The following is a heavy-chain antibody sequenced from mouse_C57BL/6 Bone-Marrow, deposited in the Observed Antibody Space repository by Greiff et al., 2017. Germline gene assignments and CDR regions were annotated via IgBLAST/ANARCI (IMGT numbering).Heavy chain of an antibody. CDR2: IDPANGNT. CDR3: ASESYYPGYFDV. Sequence: EVMLVESVAELVRPGASVKLSCTASGFNIKNTYMHWVKQRPEQGLEWIGRIDPANGNTKYAPKFQGKATITADTSSNTAYLQLSSLTSEDTAIYYCASESYYPGYFDVWGTGTTVTVSS. V-gene: IGHV14-3*01. CDR1: GFNIKNTY. J-gene: IGHJ1*03. D-gene: IGHD1-1*01.